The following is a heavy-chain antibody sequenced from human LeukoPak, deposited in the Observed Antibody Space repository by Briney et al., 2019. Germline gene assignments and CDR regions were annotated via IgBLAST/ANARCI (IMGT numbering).Heavy chain of an antibody. D-gene: IGHD2-8*01. CDR2: MYYTGIT. Sequence: SETLSLTCTVSGASISNPSYHWGWIRQPLGKGLEWIGSMYYTGITYHNPSLKSRVTISLDTSKNQFSLKLNSVTAADTAVYYCARLTNGNPGDYWGQGTLVTVSS. J-gene: IGHJ4*02. CDR3: ARLTNGNPGDY. V-gene: IGHV4-39*07. CDR1: GASISNPSYH.